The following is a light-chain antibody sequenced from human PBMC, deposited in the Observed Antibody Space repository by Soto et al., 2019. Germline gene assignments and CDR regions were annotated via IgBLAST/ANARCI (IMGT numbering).Light chain of an antibody. CDR1: QSVSSR. CDR2: GAS. Sequence: VMTQSPGTLSLSPGDSATLSCRASQSVSSRLAWYQQKPGQAPRLLISGASSRATGIPDRFSGSGSGTDFTLTISRLEPEDFALYYCQHYVERSPITFGQGTRLEI. V-gene: IGKV3-20*01. CDR3: QHYVERSPIT. J-gene: IGKJ5*01.